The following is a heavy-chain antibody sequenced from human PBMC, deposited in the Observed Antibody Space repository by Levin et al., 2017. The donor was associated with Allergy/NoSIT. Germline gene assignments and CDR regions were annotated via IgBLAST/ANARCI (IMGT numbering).Heavy chain of an antibody. J-gene: IGHJ5*02. D-gene: IGHD5-12*01. Sequence: ASVKVSCKASGNTFTTYYIHWVRQAPGQGLEWMGWIDPNSGDTNYAQKFQGRVTMTRDTSIFTAYMELRSLRSDDTAVYYCARSTVATIPVWFDPWGQGTLVTVSS. V-gene: IGHV1-2*02. CDR2: IDPNSGDT. CDR1: GNTFTTYY. CDR3: ARSTVATIPVWFDP.